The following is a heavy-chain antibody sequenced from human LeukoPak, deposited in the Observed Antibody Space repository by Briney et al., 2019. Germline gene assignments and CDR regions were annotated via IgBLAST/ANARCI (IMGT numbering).Heavy chain of an antibody. CDR1: GYSFTSYW. D-gene: IGHD3-22*01. Sequence: GESLKISCKGSGYSFTSYWIGWVRQMPGKGLEWMGIIYPGDSDTRYSPSFQGQVTISADKSISTAYLQWSSLKASDTAMYYCARYYYDSSAYYDKNTLPPGDYWGQGTLVTVSS. J-gene: IGHJ4*02. CDR3: ARYYYDSSAYYDKNTLPPGDY. CDR2: IYPGDSDT. V-gene: IGHV5-51*01.